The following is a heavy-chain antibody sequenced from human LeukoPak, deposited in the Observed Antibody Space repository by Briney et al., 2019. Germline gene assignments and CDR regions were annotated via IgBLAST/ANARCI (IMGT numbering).Heavy chain of an antibody. J-gene: IGHJ4*02. Sequence: SSETLSLTCTVSGGSISSGGYYWSWIRQHPGKGLEWIGYIYYSGSTYYNPSLKSRVTISVDTSKNQFSLKLSSVTAADTAVYYCAKIGSSHDFDYWGQGTLITVSS. CDR2: IYYSGST. CDR3: AKIGSSHDFDY. D-gene: IGHD1-26*01. CDR1: GGSISSGGYY. V-gene: IGHV4-31*03.